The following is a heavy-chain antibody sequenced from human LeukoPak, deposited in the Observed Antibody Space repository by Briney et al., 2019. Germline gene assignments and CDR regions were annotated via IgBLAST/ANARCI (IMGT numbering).Heavy chain of an antibody. J-gene: IGHJ4*02. Sequence: PGGSLRLSCAASGFTFSSYSMNWVRQAPGKGLEWVSSISSSSYIYYADSVKGRFTISRDNAKNSLYLQMNSLRAEDTAVYYCARDTGVVDFDYWGQGTLVTVSS. CDR2: ISSSSYI. CDR3: ARDTGVVDFDY. D-gene: IGHD2-15*01. CDR1: GFTFSSYS. V-gene: IGHV3-21*01.